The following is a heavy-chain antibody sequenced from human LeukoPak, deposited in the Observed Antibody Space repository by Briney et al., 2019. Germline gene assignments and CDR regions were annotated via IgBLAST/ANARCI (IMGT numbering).Heavy chain of an antibody. D-gene: IGHD4-17*01. Sequence: SETLSLTCTVSGYSISSGYYWGWIRQPPGKGLEWIGSIYHSGSTYYNPSLKSRVTISVDTSKNQFSLKLSSVTAADTAIYSCARANDYNDYYFDYWGQGTLVTVSS. CDR1: GYSISSGYY. J-gene: IGHJ4*02. CDR3: ARANDYNDYYFDY. V-gene: IGHV4-38-2*02. CDR2: IYHSGST.